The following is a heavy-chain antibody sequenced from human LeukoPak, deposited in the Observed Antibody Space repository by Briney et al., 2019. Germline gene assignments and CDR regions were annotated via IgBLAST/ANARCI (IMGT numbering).Heavy chain of an antibody. V-gene: IGHV3-74*01. CDR1: GFTFSRYW. Sequence: QSGASLRLSCAASGFTFSRYWMHWARQAPGKGLVWVSHIKTDGSTTSYADSVKGRFTVSRDNAKNTLYLQMNSLRVEDTAVYYCARGSSWSLDYWGQGTLVTVSS. CDR2: IKTDGSTT. CDR3: ARGSSWSLDY. D-gene: IGHD6-13*01. J-gene: IGHJ4*02.